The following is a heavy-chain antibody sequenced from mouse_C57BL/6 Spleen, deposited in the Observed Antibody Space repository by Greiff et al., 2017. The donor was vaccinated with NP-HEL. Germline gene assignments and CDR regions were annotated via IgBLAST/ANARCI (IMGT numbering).Heavy chain of an antibody. D-gene: IGHD2-4*01. CDR3: ARKGLRHYYAMDY. J-gene: IGHJ4*01. V-gene: IGHV5-4*03. CDR1: GFTFSSYA. CDR2: ISDGGSYT. Sequence: EVMLVESGGGLVKPGGSLKLSCAASGFTFSSYAMSWVRQTPEKRLEWVATISDGGSYTYYPDNVKGRFTISRDNAKNNLYLQMSHLKSEDTAMYYCARKGLRHYYAMDYWGQGTSVTVSS.